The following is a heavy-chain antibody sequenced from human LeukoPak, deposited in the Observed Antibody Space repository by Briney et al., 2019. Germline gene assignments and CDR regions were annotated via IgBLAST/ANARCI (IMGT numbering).Heavy chain of an antibody. V-gene: IGHV3-30-3*01. Sequence: GGSLRLSCAASGFTFSSYAMHWVRQAPGKGLEWVAVISYDGSNKYYADSVKGRFTISRDNAKNSLYLQMNSLRAEDTAVYYCARDSATDIVVVPAATDLDYWGQGTLVTVSS. CDR3: ARDSATDIVVVPAATDLDY. J-gene: IGHJ4*02. CDR1: GFTFSSYA. CDR2: ISYDGSNK. D-gene: IGHD2-2*01.